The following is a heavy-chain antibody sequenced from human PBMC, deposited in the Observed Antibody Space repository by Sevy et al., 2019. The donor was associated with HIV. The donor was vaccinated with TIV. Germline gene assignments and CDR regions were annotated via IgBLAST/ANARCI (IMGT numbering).Heavy chain of an antibody. Sequence: GGSLRLSCAASGFTFSNYDMHWVRQVTGKGLEWVSGIDTAGNAYYPDSVMGRFTMSRENAKNSLYLQMNSLRVGDTAVYYCARAVAGTHWLDPWGQGTLVTVSS. CDR3: ARAVAGTHWLDP. J-gene: IGHJ5*02. CDR1: GFTFSNYD. CDR2: IDTAGNA. V-gene: IGHV3-13*01. D-gene: IGHD6-19*01.